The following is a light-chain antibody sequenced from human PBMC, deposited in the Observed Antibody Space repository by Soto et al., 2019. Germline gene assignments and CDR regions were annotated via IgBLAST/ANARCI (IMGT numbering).Light chain of an antibody. CDR3: CSYAGGYIFV. Sequence: QSALTQPRSVSGSPGQSVTISCTGTSSDVGRYNYVSWYQQHPGKAPKLIIYDVTKRPSGVPDRFSGSMSSNTASLTISGLQAEDEVDYYCCSYAGGYIFVFGTGTKVTVL. CDR1: SSDVGRYNY. J-gene: IGLJ1*01. V-gene: IGLV2-11*01. CDR2: DVT.